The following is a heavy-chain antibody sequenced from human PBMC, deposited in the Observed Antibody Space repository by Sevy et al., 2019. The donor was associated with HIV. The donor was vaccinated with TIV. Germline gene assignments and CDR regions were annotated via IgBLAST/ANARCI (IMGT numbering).Heavy chain of an antibody. V-gene: IGHV4-31*03. D-gene: IGHD6-19*01. Sequence: SETLSLTCTVSGGPISSGAYNWNWFRQHPGKGLEWIGYIFYSGSTYYNPSLKSRLTISIDTSKNQFSLKLSSVSAADTAVYYCARGAAVAGSFYFDYWGQGTLVTVSS. CDR1: GGPISSGAYN. CDR2: IFYSGST. CDR3: ARGAAVAGSFYFDY. J-gene: IGHJ4*02.